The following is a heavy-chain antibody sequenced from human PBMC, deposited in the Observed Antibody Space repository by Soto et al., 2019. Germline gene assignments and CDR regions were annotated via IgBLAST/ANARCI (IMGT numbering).Heavy chain of an antibody. Sequence: GESLKISCAASGFTFSSYGMHWVRQAPGKGLEWVAVIWYDGSNKYYADSVKGRFTISRDNSKNTLYLQMNSLRAEDTAVYYCARGDPGGVPDYWGQGTLVTVSS. D-gene: IGHD3-10*01. CDR3: ARGDPGGVPDY. CDR2: IWYDGSNK. CDR1: GFTFSSYG. V-gene: IGHV3-33*01. J-gene: IGHJ4*02.